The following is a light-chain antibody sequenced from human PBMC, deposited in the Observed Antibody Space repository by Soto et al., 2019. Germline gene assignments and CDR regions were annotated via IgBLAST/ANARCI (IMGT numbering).Light chain of an antibody. Sequence: EIQMTQSPSTLSSSVGDTVSVTCRSIEDVAKFLAGHQQKPGRAPEILISDASDLKSGVPSRFRGSGSGTDVTLTISGLQPDESATYYCRQYKPGCTFGQGTKVEI. V-gene: IGKV1-5*01. CDR1: EDVAKF. CDR3: RQYKPGCT. J-gene: IGKJ1*01. CDR2: DAS.